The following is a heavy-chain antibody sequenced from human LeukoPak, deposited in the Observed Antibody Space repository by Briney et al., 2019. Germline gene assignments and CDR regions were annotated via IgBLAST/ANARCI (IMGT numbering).Heavy chain of an antibody. CDR2: IYHSGST. D-gene: IGHD6-19*01. CDR1: GGSISSGGYS. CDR3: ARAGRTIAVAGTFRGWFDP. Sequence: SQTLSLTRAVSGGSISSGGYSWSWIRQPPGKGLEWIGYIYHSGSTYYNPSLKSRVTISVDRSKNQFSLKLSSVTAADTAVYYCARAGRTIAVAGTFRGWFDPWGQGTLVTVSS. V-gene: IGHV4-30-2*01. J-gene: IGHJ5*02.